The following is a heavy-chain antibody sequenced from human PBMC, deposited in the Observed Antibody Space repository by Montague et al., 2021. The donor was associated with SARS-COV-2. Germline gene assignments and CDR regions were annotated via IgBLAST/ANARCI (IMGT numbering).Heavy chain of an antibody. V-gene: IGHV4-39*07. J-gene: IGHJ4*02. CDR1: GASIRSSDHY. D-gene: IGHD3-22*01. CDR3: ARAGGFDNSGYVGRLRTYYCDY. Sequence: SETLSLTCTVSGASIRSSDHYWGWIRQPPGKGLEWFGSIYYTGSRYYTPSLTSRLTISVDTSRYQFSLELTSVTAADTAIYYCARAGGFDNSGYVGRLRTYYCDYWGQGLLVTVSS. CDR2: IYYTGSR.